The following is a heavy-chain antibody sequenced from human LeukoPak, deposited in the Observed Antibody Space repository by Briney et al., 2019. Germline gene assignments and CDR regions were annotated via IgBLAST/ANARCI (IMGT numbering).Heavy chain of an antibody. Sequence: ASVNVSCKASGYTFTSYGISWVRQAPGQGLAWMGRISAYNGNTNYAQKLQGRVTMTTDTSTSTAYMELRSLRSDDTAVYYCARVPRPMRVGATANRLFDYWGQGTLVTVSS. CDR2: ISAYNGNT. D-gene: IGHD1-26*01. V-gene: IGHV1-18*01. CDR1: GYTFTSYG. CDR3: ARVPRPMRVGATANRLFDY. J-gene: IGHJ4*02.